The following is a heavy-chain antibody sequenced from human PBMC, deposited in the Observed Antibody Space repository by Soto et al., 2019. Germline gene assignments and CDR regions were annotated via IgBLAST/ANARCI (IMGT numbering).Heavy chain of an antibody. J-gene: IGHJ5*02. CDR1: GDSVSSNSAA. CDR2: TYYRSKWYN. D-gene: IGHD5-12*01. CDR3: AIERSGYDLEGERYNWFDP. V-gene: IGHV6-1*01. Sequence: PSQTLSLTCAISGDSVSSNSAAWNWIRQSPSRGLEWLGRTYYRSKWYNDYAVSVKSRITINPDTSKNQFSLQLNSVTPEDTAVYYCAIERSGYDLEGERYNWFDPWGQGTQVTVSS.